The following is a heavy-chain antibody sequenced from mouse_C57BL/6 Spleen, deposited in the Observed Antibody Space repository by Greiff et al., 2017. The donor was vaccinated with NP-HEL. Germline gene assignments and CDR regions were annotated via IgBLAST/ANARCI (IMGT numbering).Heavy chain of an antibody. Sequence: QVQLQQSGPELVKPGASVKISCKASGYAFSSSWMNWVKQRPGKGLEWIGRIYPGDGDTNYNGKFKGKATLTADKSSSTAYMQLSSLTSEDSAVYFCARWTTVEISPFDYWGKGTTLTVSS. CDR2: IYPGDGDT. CDR3: ARWTTVEISPFDY. CDR1: GYAFSSSW. D-gene: IGHD1-1*01. J-gene: IGHJ2*01. V-gene: IGHV1-82*01.